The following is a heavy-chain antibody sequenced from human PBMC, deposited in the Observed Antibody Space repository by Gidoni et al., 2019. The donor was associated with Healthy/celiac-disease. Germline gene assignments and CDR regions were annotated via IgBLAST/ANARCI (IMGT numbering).Heavy chain of an antibody. J-gene: IGHJ4*02. Sequence: VQLVESGGGLVKPGGSLRLSLAPSGFTFNDHYMTWTRQAPGKGLGWVSYISSSSSYTNYADSVKGRFTISRDNAKNSLYLQMNSLRAEDTAVYYCARGPGGAYCGGDCYAEYYFDYWGQGTLVTVSS. V-gene: IGHV3-11*05. CDR1: GFTFNDHY. CDR2: ISSSSSYT. D-gene: IGHD2-21*02. CDR3: ARGPGGAYCGGDCYAEYYFDY.